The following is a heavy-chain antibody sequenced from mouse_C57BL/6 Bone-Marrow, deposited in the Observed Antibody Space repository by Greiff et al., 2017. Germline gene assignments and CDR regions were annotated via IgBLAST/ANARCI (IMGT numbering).Heavy chain of an antibody. D-gene: IGHD3-2*02. J-gene: IGHJ3*01. CDR1: GYTFTSYG. Sequence: VQLQQSGAELARPGASVKLSCKASGYTFTSYGISWVKQRTGQGLEWIGEIYPRSGNTYYNEKFKGKATLTADKSSSTAYMELRSLTSEDSAVYFCARVGDSSGYEFAYWGQGTLVTVSA. CDR2: IYPRSGNT. CDR3: ARVGDSSGYEFAY. V-gene: IGHV1-81*01.